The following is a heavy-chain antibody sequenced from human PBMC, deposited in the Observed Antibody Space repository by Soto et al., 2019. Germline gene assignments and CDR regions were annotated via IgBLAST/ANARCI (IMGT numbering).Heavy chain of an antibody. Sequence: PSETLSLTCAVYGGSFSGYYWSWIRQPPGKGLEWIGEINHSGSTNYNPSLKSRVTISVDTSKNQFSLKLSSVTAADTAVYYCARAPETLELRASRYFDYWGQGTLVTVSS. CDR3: ARAPETLELRASRYFDY. CDR2: INHSGST. CDR1: GGSFSGYY. J-gene: IGHJ4*02. D-gene: IGHD1-7*01. V-gene: IGHV4-34*01.